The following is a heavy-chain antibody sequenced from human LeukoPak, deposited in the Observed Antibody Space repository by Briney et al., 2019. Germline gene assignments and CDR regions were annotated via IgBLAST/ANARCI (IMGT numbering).Heavy chain of an antibody. CDR3: GRDMATTGAAGVDC. V-gene: IGHV3-30*03. CDR1: GFTFSSYG. J-gene: IGHJ4*02. CDR2: ISYDGSNK. Sequence: GGSLRLPCAASGFTFSSYGMHWVRQAPGKGLEWVAVISYDGSNKYYADSVKDRFTVSRDNSKNTLYLQMNSLRAEDTAVYYCGRDMATTGAAGVDCWGQGTLVTVSS. D-gene: IGHD1-1*01.